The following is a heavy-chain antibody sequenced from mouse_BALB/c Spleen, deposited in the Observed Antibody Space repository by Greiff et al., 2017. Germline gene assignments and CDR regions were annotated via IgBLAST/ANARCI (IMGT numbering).Heavy chain of an antibody. CDR3: ARDLGDDLDV. CDR1: GFTFSDYY. Sequence: EVILVESGGGLVKPGGSLKLSCAASGFTFSDYYMYWVRQTPEKRLEWVATISDGGSYTYYPDSVKGRFTISRDNAKNKLYLQMSSLKSEDTAMYYCARDLGDDLDVWGQGTTLTVSS. CDR2: ISDGGSYT. V-gene: IGHV5-4*02. J-gene: IGHJ2*01. D-gene: IGHD2-12*01.